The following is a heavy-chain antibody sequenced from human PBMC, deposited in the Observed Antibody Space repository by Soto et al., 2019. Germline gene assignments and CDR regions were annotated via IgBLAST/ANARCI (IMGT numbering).Heavy chain of an antibody. D-gene: IGHD1-26*01. Sequence: EAQLVESGGDLVQPGGSLRLSCAASKFTFSNYWMHWVRQAPGKGLMWVSRINSDGTRTAYADSVKGRFTISRDNTKETLFLYMDGLRAEDTAVYYCARVATGSYDWFDPWGQGTLVTVSS. CDR2: INSDGTRT. V-gene: IGHV3-74*01. J-gene: IGHJ5*02. CDR3: ARVATGSYDWFDP. CDR1: KFTFSNYW.